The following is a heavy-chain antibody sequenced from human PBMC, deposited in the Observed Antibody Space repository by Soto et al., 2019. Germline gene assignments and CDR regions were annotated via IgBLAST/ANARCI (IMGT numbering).Heavy chain of an antibody. V-gene: IGHV6-1*01. CDR2: TYYRSKWYN. J-gene: IGHJ4*02. Sequence: PSQTLSLTCAISGDIVSSNSAAWNWIRQSPSRGLEWLGRTYYRSKWYNDYAVSVKSRITINPDTSKNQFSLQLNSVTPEDTAVYYCTSDLSSGHSNYGKYYFDYWGQGTPATVSS. CDR1: GDIVSSNSAA. D-gene: IGHD4-4*01. CDR3: TSDLSSGHSNYGKYYFDY.